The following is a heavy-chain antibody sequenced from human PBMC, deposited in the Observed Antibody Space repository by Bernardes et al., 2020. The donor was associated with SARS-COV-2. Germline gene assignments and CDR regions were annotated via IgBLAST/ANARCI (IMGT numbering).Heavy chain of an antibody. D-gene: IGHD6-13*01. CDR3: ARGYSSSINAFDI. CDR2: IYPNSGGT. J-gene: IGHJ3*02. CDR1: GYTFTGYY. V-gene: IGHV1-2*02. Sequence: ASVKVSCKASGYTFTGYYMHWVRQAPGQGLEWMGWIYPNSGGTNYAQKFQGRVTMTRDTSISTAYMELSRLKSDDTAVYYCARGYSSSINAFDIWGQGTMVTVSS.